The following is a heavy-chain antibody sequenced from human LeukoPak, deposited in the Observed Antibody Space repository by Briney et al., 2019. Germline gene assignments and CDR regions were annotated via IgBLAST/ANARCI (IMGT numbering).Heavy chain of an antibody. CDR3: ARDIQLST. Sequence: GGSLRLSCAASGFTFSDSAMSWVRQAPGKGLEWVSLISFSGANTYYADSVKGRFTISRDNSKDTLYLLMNSLRAEDTAIYYCARDIQLSTWGLGTMVTVSS. V-gene: IGHV3-23*01. CDR2: ISFSGANT. CDR1: GFTFSDSA. J-gene: IGHJ3*01. D-gene: IGHD5-24*01.